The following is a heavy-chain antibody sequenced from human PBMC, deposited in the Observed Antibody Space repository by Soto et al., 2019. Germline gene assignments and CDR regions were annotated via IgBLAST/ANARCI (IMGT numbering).Heavy chain of an antibody. Sequence: SETLSLTCAVYGGSFSDYSWGWIRQPPGKGLEWIGEINHTGYTNYNPSLKSRVTISVDTSKSQFSLNLSSVTAADTAVFYCARGAYSPDAFDIWGQGTLVTVSS. CDR2: INHTGYT. CDR1: GGSFSDYS. D-gene: IGHD4-4*01. J-gene: IGHJ3*02. V-gene: IGHV4-34*01. CDR3: ARGAYSPDAFDI.